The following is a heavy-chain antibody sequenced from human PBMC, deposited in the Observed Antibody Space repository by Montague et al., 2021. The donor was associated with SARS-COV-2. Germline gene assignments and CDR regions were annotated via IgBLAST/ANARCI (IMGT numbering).Heavy chain of an antibody. J-gene: IGHJ6*02. Sequence: SETLSLTCTVSGGSISSYYWSWIRQPPGRGLQWIGYISYSGSTNYSPSLKSRATISVDTSKNQFTLRLSSVTAADTAVYYCASVRRTQLLFCTLYYCMDAWGQGTTVTVSS. V-gene: IGHV4-59*01. CDR1: GGSISSYY. CDR3: ASVRRTQLLFCTLYYCMDA. CDR2: ISYSGST. D-gene: IGHD2-2*01.